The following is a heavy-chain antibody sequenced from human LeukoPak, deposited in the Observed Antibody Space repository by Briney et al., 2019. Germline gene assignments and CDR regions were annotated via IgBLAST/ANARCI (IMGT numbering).Heavy chain of an antibody. D-gene: IGHD6-13*01. Sequence: GGALRLSCAASGFTFSSYTMCWVRQAPGKGLEWVSTISSSVVYTYYADSVKGRFTISRDNADNLLYLQMNSLRAEDTAVYYCARVVYGSSWYDSWGQGTPVTVSS. V-gene: IGHV3-21*01. CDR3: ARVVYGSSWYDS. CDR1: GFTFSSYT. J-gene: IGHJ5*01. CDR2: ISSSVVYT.